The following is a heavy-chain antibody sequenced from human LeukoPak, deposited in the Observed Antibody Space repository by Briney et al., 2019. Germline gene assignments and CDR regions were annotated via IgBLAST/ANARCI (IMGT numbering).Heavy chain of an antibody. Sequence: ASVKVSCKASGYTFTGYYIHWVRQAPGQGLEWMGWIKPNSGGTNYAQKFQGRVTMTRDRSINTAYMDLRSLTYDDTAVYYCARDKPAEAALDFWGEGTLVTVSS. V-gene: IGHV1-2*02. CDR3: ARDKPAEAALDF. CDR2: IKPNSGGT. J-gene: IGHJ4*02. CDR1: GYTFTGYY.